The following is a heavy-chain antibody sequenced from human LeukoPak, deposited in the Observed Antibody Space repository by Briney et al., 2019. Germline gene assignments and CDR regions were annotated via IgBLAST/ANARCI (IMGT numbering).Heavy chain of an antibody. V-gene: IGHV3-30*02. J-gene: IGHJ4*02. CDR2: IRYDGSDK. D-gene: IGHD1-1*01. Sequence: GGSLRLSCAASGFTFSSYNMNWVRQAPGRGLEWVAFIRYDGSDKSYADSVKGRFTISRDNSENTLYLQINSLRVEDTAVYYCAKDTPTTGYHLDSWGQGTLVTVS. CDR1: GFTFSSYN. CDR3: AKDTPTTGYHLDS.